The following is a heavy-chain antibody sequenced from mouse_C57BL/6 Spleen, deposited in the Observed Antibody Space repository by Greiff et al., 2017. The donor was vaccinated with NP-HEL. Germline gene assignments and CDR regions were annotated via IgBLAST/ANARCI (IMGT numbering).Heavy chain of an antibody. Sequence: QVQLQQPGAELVKPGASVKLSCKASGYTFTSYWMHWVKQRPGQGLEWIGMIHPNSGSTNYNAKFKSKAKLTVDKSSSTAYMQLSSLTSEDSAVYYCARWYDYDWYFDYWGQGTTLTVSS. D-gene: IGHD2-4*01. CDR1: GYTFTSYW. CDR2: IHPNSGST. J-gene: IGHJ2*01. V-gene: IGHV1-64*01. CDR3: ARWYDYDWYFDY.